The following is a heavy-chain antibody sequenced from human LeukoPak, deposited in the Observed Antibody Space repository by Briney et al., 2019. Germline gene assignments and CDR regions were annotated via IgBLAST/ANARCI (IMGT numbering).Heavy chain of an antibody. CDR2: INPNSGGT. CDR1: GYTFTGYY. CDR3: ARDGCGDTAMVIACFNYCYYMDV. Sequence: GASVKVSCKASGYTFTGYYMHWVRQAPGQGLEWMGWINPNSGGTNYAQKFQGRVTMTRDTSISTAYMELSRLRSDDTAVYYCARDGCGDTAMVIACFNYCYYMDVWGKGTTVTVSS. D-gene: IGHD5-18*01. J-gene: IGHJ6*03. V-gene: IGHV1-2*02.